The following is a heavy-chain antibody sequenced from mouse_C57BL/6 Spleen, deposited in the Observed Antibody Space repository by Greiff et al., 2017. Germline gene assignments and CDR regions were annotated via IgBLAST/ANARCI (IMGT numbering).Heavy chain of an antibody. D-gene: IGHD3-1*01. J-gene: IGHJ2*01. V-gene: IGHV1-66*01. Sequence: QVHVKQSGPELVKPGASVKISCKASGYSFTSYYIHWVKQRPGQGLEWIGWIYPGSGNTKYNEKFKGKATLTADTSSSTAYMQLSSLTSEDSAVYYCARKGYSGDYFDYWGQGTTLTVSS. CDR3: ARKGYSGDYFDY. CDR1: GYSFTSYY. CDR2: IYPGSGNT.